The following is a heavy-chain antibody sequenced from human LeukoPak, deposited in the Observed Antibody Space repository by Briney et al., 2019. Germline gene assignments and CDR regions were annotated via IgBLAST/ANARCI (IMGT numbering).Heavy chain of an antibody. CDR1: GGSFSGYY. CDR3: AIFHMDIAAWH. Sequence: SETLSLTCAVYGGSFSGYYWSWIRQPPGKGLEWIGEINHSGSTNYNPSLKSRVTISVDTSKNQFSLKLSSVTAADTAVYYCAIFHMDIAAWHWGQGTLVTVSS. CDR2: INHSGST. V-gene: IGHV4-34*01. J-gene: IGHJ4*02. D-gene: IGHD6-6*01.